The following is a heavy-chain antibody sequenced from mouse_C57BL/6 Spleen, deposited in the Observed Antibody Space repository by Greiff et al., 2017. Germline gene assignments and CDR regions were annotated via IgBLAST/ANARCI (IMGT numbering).Heavy chain of an antibody. CDR2: ISDGGSYT. J-gene: IGHJ1*03. Sequence: VQLKESGGGLVKPGGSLKLSCAASGFTFSSYAMSWVRQTPEKRLEWVATISDGGSYTYYPDNVKGRFTISRDNAKNNLYLQMSHLKSEDTAMYYGARDGYYGTFDVWGTGTTVTVSS. CDR3: ARDGYYGTFDV. D-gene: IGHD1-1*01. CDR1: GFTFSSYA. V-gene: IGHV5-4*01.